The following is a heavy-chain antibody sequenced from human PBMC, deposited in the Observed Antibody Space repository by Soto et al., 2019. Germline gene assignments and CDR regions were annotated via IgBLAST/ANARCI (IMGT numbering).Heavy chain of an antibody. CDR2: IYYSGST. Sequence: SETLSLTCTVSGGSISSGGYYWSWIRQHPGKGLEWIGYIYYSGSTYYNPSLKSRVTISVDTSKNQFSLKLSSVTAADTAVYYCAREKATGGTYYYGMDVWGQGTTVTLSS. CDR1: GGSISSGGYY. V-gene: IGHV4-31*03. J-gene: IGHJ6*02. D-gene: IGHD5-12*01. CDR3: AREKATGGTYYYGMDV.